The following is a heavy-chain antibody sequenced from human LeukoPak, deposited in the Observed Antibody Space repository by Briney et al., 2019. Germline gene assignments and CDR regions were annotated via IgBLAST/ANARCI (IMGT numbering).Heavy chain of an antibody. Sequence: SEILSLTCTVSGDSITTSSYYWGWIRQPPGKGLERIGNIYYSGSTYYNPSLKSRVTMSVDTSKNQFSLWLSSVTAADTAVYYCARLETYDSTLDYWGQGTLVTVSS. D-gene: IGHD3-22*01. V-gene: IGHV4-39*01. CDR1: GDSITTSSYY. J-gene: IGHJ4*02. CDR3: ARLETYDSTLDY. CDR2: IYYSGST.